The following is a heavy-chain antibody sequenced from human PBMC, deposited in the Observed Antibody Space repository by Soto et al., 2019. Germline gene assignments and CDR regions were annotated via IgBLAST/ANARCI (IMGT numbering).Heavy chain of an antibody. CDR3: AKIVVVTSEDS. J-gene: IGHJ4*02. D-gene: IGHD2-21*02. CDR2: IDRSGGTA. V-gene: IGHV3-23*01. Sequence: EVQLLESGGGSVQPGGSLRLSCAASGFTFSSYAMSWVRQAPGKGLEWVSSIDRSGGTAYYADSVKGRFTVSRDNSKNTLFVHMNSLRAEDTAVYYCAKIVVVTSEDSWGQGTLVTVSS. CDR1: GFTFSSYA.